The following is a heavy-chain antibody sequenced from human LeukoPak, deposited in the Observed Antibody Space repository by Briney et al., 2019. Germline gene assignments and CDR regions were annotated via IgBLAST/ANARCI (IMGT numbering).Heavy chain of an antibody. CDR3: ARSYYDTSGYYGY. CDR2: IYPGDSNT. CDR1: GYSFTSYW. Sequence: GESLKISCKGSGYSFTSYWLGWVRQMPGKGLEWMGSIYPGDSNTRYSPSFQGQVTISADMSISTAYLQWSSLKASDSAMYYCARSYYDTSGYYGYWGQGTLVTVSS. J-gene: IGHJ4*02. V-gene: IGHV5-51*01. D-gene: IGHD3-22*01.